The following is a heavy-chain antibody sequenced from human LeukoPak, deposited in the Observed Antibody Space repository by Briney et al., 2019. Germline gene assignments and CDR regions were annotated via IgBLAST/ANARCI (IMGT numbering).Heavy chain of an antibody. V-gene: IGHV4-34*01. D-gene: IGHD3-16*02. Sequence: PSETLSLTCAVYGGSFSGYYWSWIRQPPGKGLEWIGEINHSGSTNYNPSLKSRVTISVDTSKDQFSLKLSSVTAADTAVYYCARGISCMITFGGVIAPYYFDYWGRGTLVTVSS. CDR3: ARGISCMITFGGVIAPYYFDY. J-gene: IGHJ4*02. CDR1: GGSFSGYY. CDR2: INHSGST.